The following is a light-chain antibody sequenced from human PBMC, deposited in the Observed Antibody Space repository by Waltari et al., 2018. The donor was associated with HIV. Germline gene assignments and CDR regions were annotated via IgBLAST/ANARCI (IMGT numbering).Light chain of an antibody. V-gene: IGLV2-8*01. CDR1: SSDVGGYNY. CDR2: EVS. CDR3: SSYAGSNNWVV. J-gene: IGLJ2*01. Sequence: QSALTQPPPASGYPGPSVTISCTGTSSDVGGYNYVSWYQQHPGKAPKLMIYEVSKRPSGVPDRFSGSKSGNTASLTVAGLQAEDEADYYCSSYAGSNNWVVFGGGTKLTVL.